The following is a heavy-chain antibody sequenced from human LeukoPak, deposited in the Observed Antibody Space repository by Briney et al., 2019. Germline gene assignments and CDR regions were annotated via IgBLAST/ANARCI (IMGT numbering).Heavy chain of an antibody. CDR2: INPNAGDT. CDR3: ASGGLVDY. Sequence: ASVKVSCKASGYAFTAYYLHWVRQAPGQGPEWMAWINPNAGDTLCAQRFQGRVTMTRDLSITTAYMELSSLTSDDTAVYYCASGGLVDYWGQGTLVTVSS. D-gene: IGHD1-1*01. CDR1: GYAFTAYY. J-gene: IGHJ4*02. V-gene: IGHV1-2*02.